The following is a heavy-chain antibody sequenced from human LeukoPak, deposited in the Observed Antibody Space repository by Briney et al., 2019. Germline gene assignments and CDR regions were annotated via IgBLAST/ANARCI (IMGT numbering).Heavy chain of an antibody. CDR2: ISYSGSP. D-gene: IGHD4-11*01. Sequence: SETLSLTCSVSGASLSRYYWIWIRQPPGKGLEWIGYISYSGSPRYNPSLESRVIMSVDTSKNQVSLKLSSVIAADTAVYYCAKGYGNYVGWFDPWGQGTLVTVSS. J-gene: IGHJ5*02. CDR3: AKGYGNYVGWFDP. V-gene: IGHV4-59*01. CDR1: GASLSRYY.